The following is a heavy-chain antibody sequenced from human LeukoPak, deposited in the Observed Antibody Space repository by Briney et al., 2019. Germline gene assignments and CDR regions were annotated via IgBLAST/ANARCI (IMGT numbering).Heavy chain of an antibody. D-gene: IGHD3-10*01. CDR3: ARAWSGSYYNGFDY. Sequence: GGSLRLSCAASGFTFSSYSMNWVRQAPGKGLEWVSSISSSSSYIYYGDSVKGRFTISRDNAKNSLYLQMNSLRAEDTAVYYCARAWSGSYYNGFDYWGRGTLVTVSS. V-gene: IGHV3-21*01. CDR1: GFTFSSYS. CDR2: ISSSSSYI. J-gene: IGHJ4*02.